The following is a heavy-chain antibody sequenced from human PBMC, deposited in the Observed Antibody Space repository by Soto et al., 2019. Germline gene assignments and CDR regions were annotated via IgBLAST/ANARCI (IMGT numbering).Heavy chain of an antibody. CDR2: IHYSGST. J-gene: IGHJ3*02. CDR3: ATETTQEAFDI. D-gene: IGHD4-17*01. CDR1: GGSISSYY. Sequence: SETLSLTCTVSGGSISSYYWSWIRQPPGKGLEWIGYIHYSGSTNYNPSLKSRVTISVDTSKNQFSLKLNSVTAADTAVYYCATETTQEAFDIWGQGTMVTVSS. V-gene: IGHV4-59*01.